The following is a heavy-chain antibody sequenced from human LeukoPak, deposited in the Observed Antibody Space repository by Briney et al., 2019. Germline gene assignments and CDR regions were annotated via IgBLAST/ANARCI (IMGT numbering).Heavy chain of an antibody. D-gene: IGHD6-19*01. Sequence: GESLKISCKSSGYSFISYWIGWVRQMPGKGLEWMGIIYPGDSDTRYSPSFQGQVTISADKSISTAYLQWSSLKASDTAMYYCARRVAGSYWYFDLWGRGTLVTVSS. CDR3: ARRVAGSYWYFDL. V-gene: IGHV5-51*01. CDR2: IYPGDSDT. J-gene: IGHJ2*01. CDR1: GYSFISYW.